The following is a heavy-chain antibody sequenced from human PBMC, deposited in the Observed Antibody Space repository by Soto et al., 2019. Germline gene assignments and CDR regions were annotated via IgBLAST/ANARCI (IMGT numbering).Heavy chain of an antibody. D-gene: IGHD3-10*01. CDR3: ARLLVRGVIISFSWFDP. Sequence: QLQLQESGPGLVKPSETLSLTCTVSGGSISSSSYYWGWIRQPPGKGLEWIGSIYYSGSTYYNPSLKSRVTISVDTSKNQFSLKLSSVTAADTAVYYCARLLVRGVIISFSWFDPWGQGTLVTVSS. J-gene: IGHJ5*02. CDR2: IYYSGST. V-gene: IGHV4-39*01. CDR1: GGSISSSSYY.